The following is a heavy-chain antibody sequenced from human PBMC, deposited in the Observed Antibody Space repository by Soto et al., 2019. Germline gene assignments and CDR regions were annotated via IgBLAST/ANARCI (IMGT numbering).Heavy chain of an antibody. J-gene: IGHJ4*02. CDR1: GYTFTSYD. CDR3: ARKIWESGDFED. Sequence: QVQLVQSGAEVKKPGASVKVSCKASGYTFTSYDINWVRQASGQGLEWRGWMNPNRGKPGYAKTCQSRVTVARDASTSTADEEPTSLTYEYSALYYCARKIWESGDFEDWGRGTLVTVSS. CDR2: MNPNRGKP. V-gene: IGHV1-8*01. D-gene: IGHD1-26*01.